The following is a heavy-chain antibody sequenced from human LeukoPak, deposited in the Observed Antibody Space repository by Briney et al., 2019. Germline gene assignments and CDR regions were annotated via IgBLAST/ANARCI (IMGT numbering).Heavy chain of an antibody. V-gene: IGHV3-21*01. CDR2: ITSSSTYI. D-gene: IGHD1-26*01. CDR3: ARGMGSSRSSLDY. Sequence: GGSLRLSCAASGFTFSSYWMHWVRQAPGKGLEWVSSITSSSTYIYYADSVKGRFTISRDNARNSLYLQMNSLRADDTAVYYCARGMGSSRSSLDYWGQGTLVTVSS. CDR1: GFTFSSYW. J-gene: IGHJ4*02.